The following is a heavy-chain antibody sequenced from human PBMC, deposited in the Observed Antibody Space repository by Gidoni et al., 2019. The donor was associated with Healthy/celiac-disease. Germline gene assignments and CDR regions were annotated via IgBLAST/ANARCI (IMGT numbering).Heavy chain of an antibody. J-gene: IGHJ4*02. V-gene: IGHV4-39*01. CDR3: ARHDYDSSGYYPNYFDY. CDR2: IYSSGRT. D-gene: IGHD3-22*01. Sequence: QLQLQEAGPGLVTPSAPLSLTCPASGCSISRSRYYWCWIRQPPGKGLEWIGSIYSSGRTYYNPSIKSRVTISVDTSKNQFSLKLSSVTAADTAVYYCARHDYDSSGYYPNYFDYWGQGTLVTVSS. CDR1: GCSISRSRYY.